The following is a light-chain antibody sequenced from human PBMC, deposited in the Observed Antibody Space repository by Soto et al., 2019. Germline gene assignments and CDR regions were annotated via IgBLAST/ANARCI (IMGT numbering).Light chain of an antibody. CDR3: HHYYRFPRP. CDR1: QGFRSY. V-gene: IGKV1D-8*01. Sequence: IQLSPSPSSLSASTGGGVTISCRMRQGFRSYLAWYQQNPGKAPELLIYAASTLQSGVPSRFSASGSATDFTLTISCLQSEDLATSYCHHYYRFPRPLAQRTKV. J-gene: IGKJ1*01. CDR2: AAS.